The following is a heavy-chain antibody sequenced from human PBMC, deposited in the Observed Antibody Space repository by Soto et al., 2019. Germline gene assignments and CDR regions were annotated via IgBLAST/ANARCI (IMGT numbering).Heavy chain of an antibody. CDR3: ARDRRYSSGWYGEFDY. Sequence: SETLSLTCTVSGGSINNHYWSWIRQPPGKGLEWIGYIYYSGSTNYNPSLKSRVTISVDTSKNQFSLKLSSVTAADTAVYYCARDRRYSSGWYGEFDYWGQGTLVTVSS. V-gene: IGHV4-59*11. CDR2: IYYSGST. CDR1: GGSINNHY. J-gene: IGHJ4*02. D-gene: IGHD6-19*01.